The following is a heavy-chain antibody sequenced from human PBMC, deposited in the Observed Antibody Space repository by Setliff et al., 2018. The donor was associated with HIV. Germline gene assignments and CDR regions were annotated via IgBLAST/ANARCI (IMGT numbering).Heavy chain of an antibody. CDR2: IYYSGST. D-gene: IGHD2-2*01. V-gene: IGHV4-59*08. CDR3: TRSSRYCTSTSCPYYSYYYMDV. CDR1: GGSISSYY. J-gene: IGHJ6*03. Sequence: SETLSLTCTVSGGSISSYYWSWVRQPPGKGLEWIGYIYYSGSTNYNPSLKSRVTISVDTSKNQFSLKLSSVTAADTAVYYCTRSSRYCTSTSCPYYSYYYMDVWG.